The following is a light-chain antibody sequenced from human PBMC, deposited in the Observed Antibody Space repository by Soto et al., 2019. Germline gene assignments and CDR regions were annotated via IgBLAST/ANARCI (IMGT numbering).Light chain of an antibody. J-gene: IGLJ3*02. CDR1: ITDIGAYNY. Sequence: QSALTQPASVSGSPGQSITISCTGTITDIGAYNYVSWYQQHPGKAPKLLIYGVSSRPSGVSNRFSGSKSGNAAYLTISGLQAEDEADYYCSSYTTSDTWVFGGGTQLTVL. CDR2: GVS. CDR3: SSYTTSDTWV. V-gene: IGLV2-14*01.